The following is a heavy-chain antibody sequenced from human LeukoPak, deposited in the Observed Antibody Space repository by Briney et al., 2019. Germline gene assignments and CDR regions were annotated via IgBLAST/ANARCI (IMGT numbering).Heavy chain of an antibody. V-gene: IGHV4-59*08. CDR1: GGSTSTHY. Sequence: SETLSLTCTVSGGSTSTHYWSWIRQPPGKALEWIGYISYSGSTNYNPSLKSRVTISVDTSKNQFSLKLNSVTAADTAVYYCARLLSSTWYWFDPWGQGTLVTVSS. CDR3: ARLLSSTWYWFDP. CDR2: ISYSGST. D-gene: IGHD6-13*01. J-gene: IGHJ5*02.